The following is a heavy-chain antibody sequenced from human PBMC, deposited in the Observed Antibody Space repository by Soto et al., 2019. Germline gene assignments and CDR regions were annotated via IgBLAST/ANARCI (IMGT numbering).Heavy chain of an antibody. V-gene: IGHV4-59*01. CDR3: ARGGDYVWGSYQWALLDY. CDR2: IYYSGST. D-gene: IGHD3-16*02. CDR1: GGSISSYY. Sequence: PSETLSLTCTVSGGSISSYYWSWIRQPPGKGLEWIGYIYYSGSTNYNPSLKSRVTISVDTSKNQFSLKLSSVTAADTAVYYCARGGDYVWGSYQWALLDYWGQGTLVTVSS. J-gene: IGHJ4*02.